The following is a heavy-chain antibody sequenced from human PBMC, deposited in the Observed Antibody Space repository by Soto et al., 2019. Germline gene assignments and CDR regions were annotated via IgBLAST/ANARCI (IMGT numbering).Heavy chain of an antibody. V-gene: IGHV3-74*01. Sequence: EVQLVQSGGGLVQPGGSLRLSCAASGFTFSSYWMHWIRQGPGKGLVWVSRIKGYGSRTSYAETVKGRFTISTDNAKNTVYLQMNSLRAEDTAVYYCVRGGYGAWYFDLWGRGTLVSFSS. D-gene: IGHD5-18*01. CDR3: VRGGYGAWYFDL. CDR1: GFTFSSYW. CDR2: IKGYGSRT. J-gene: IGHJ2*01.